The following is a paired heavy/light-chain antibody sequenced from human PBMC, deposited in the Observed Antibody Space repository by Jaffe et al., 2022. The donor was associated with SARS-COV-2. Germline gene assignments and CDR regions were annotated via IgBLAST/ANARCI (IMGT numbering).Light chain of an antibody. J-gene: IGKJ4*01. Sequence: EIVMTQSPATLSVSPGERATLSCRASQSVSSNLAWYQQKPGQAPRLLIYGASTRATGIPPRFSGSGSGTDFTLTISSLQSEDFAVYYCQQYNDWPPLTFGGGTKVDIK. V-gene: IGKV3-15*01. CDR1: QSVSSN. CDR2: GAS. CDR3: QQYNDWPPLT.
Heavy chain of an antibody. CDR2: ITDSGGST. J-gene: IGHJ4*02. V-gene: IGHV3-23*01. CDR1: GFTFSIYA. D-gene: IGHD3-10*01. CDR3: AKLITTIRGVHDY. Sequence: EVQLLESGGALVQPGGSLRLSCAASGFTFSIYAMTWVRQAPGKGLEWVSAITDSGGSTYYADSVKGRFTISRDNSKNTLYVQMNSLRADDTAVYYCAKLITTIRGVHDYWGQGTLVTVSS.